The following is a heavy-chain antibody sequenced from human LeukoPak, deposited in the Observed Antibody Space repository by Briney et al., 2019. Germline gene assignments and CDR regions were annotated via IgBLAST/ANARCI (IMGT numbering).Heavy chain of an antibody. J-gene: IGHJ5*02. CDR3: ARANYYGSGASALVWFDP. Sequence: PSETLSLTCAVYGGSFSGYYWSWIRQPPGKGLEWIGEINHSGSTNYNPSLKSRVTISVDTSKNQFSLKLSSVTAADTAVYYCARANYYGSGASALVWFDPWGQGTLVTVSS. V-gene: IGHV4-34*01. CDR2: INHSGST. CDR1: GGSFSGYY. D-gene: IGHD3-10*01.